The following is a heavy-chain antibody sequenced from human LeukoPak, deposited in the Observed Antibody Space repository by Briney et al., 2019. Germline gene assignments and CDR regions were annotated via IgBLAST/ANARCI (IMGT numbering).Heavy chain of an antibody. CDR1: GFTFSSDA. Sequence: GGSLRLSCAASGFTFSSDAMSWVRQAPGKGLEWVSAISGSGGSTYYADSVKGRFTISRDNSKNTLYLQMNSLRAEDTAVYYCAKELGSDYYDSSGYFCFDYWGQGTLVTVSS. CDR2: ISGSGGST. D-gene: IGHD3-22*01. V-gene: IGHV3-23*01. J-gene: IGHJ4*02. CDR3: AKELGSDYYDSSGYFCFDY.